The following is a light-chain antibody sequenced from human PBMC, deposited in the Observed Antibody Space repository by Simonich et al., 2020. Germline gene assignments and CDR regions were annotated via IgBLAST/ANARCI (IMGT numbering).Light chain of an antibody. Sequence: QSVLTQPPSASGTPGQRVTISCSGSSSNLGSNTVNWYQQLPGTAPKLLIYRNNQRPSGVPDRFSGSKSGTSASLAISGLRSEDEADYYCAAWDDSLNGPVFGGGTKLTVL. CDR3: AAWDDSLNGPV. CDR1: SSNLGSNT. V-gene: IGLV1-44*01. J-gene: IGLJ3*02. CDR2: RNN.